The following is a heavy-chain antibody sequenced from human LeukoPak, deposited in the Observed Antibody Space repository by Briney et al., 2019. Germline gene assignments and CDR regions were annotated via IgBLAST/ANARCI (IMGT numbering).Heavy chain of an antibody. CDR2: MNPNSGNT. CDR1: GYTFTSYD. J-gene: IGHJ5*02. Sequence: VASVKVSCKASGYTFTSYDINWVRQATGQGLEWMGWMNPNSGNTGYAQRFQGRVTMTRNTSISTAYMELSSLRSEDTAVYYCARDTMSSSSSWYGENWFDPWAREPWSPSPQ. CDR3: ARDTMSSSSSWYGENWFDP. D-gene: IGHD6-13*01. V-gene: IGHV1-8*01.